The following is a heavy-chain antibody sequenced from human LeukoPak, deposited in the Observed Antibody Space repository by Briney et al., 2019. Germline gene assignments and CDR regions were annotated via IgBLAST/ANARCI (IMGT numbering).Heavy chain of an antibody. Sequence: SVKVSCKASGGTFSSYAISWVRQAPGQGLEWMGRIIPILGIANYAQKFQGRVTITADKSTSTAYMELSSLRSEDTAVYHCAREVRVVPAASDYWGQGTLVTVSS. D-gene: IGHD2-2*01. J-gene: IGHJ4*02. CDR2: IIPILGIA. CDR1: GGTFSSYA. CDR3: AREVRVVPAASDY. V-gene: IGHV1-69*04.